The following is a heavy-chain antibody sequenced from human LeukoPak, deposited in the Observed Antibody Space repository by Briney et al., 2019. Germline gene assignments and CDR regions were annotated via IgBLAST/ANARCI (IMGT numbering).Heavy chain of an antibody. CDR2: IYYSGST. J-gene: IGHJ4*02. V-gene: IGHV4-39*07. Sequence: SETLSLTCTVSGGSISSGSYYWSWIRQPAGKGLEWIGSIYYSGSTYYNPSPKSRVTISVDTSKNQFSLTLTSVTAADTALYYCARCNSRGYYNPFDYWGQGTLVTVSS. CDR3: ARCNSRGYYNPFDY. D-gene: IGHD3-22*01. CDR1: GGSISSGSYY.